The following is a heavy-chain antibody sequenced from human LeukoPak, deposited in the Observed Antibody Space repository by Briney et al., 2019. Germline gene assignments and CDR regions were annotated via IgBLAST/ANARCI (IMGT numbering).Heavy chain of an antibody. V-gene: IGHV3-23*01. CDR2: ISDSGRST. D-gene: IGHD1-26*01. CDR1: VFTFSSYA. Sequence: PGGSLRLSCAASVFTFSSYAMTWVRQAPGKGLEWVSAISDSGRSTYYADSVKGRFTISRDISKSTLYLQMNSLRAEDTALYYCAKGQKWELPLDFWGQGTLVTVSS. CDR3: AKGQKWELPLDF. J-gene: IGHJ4*02.